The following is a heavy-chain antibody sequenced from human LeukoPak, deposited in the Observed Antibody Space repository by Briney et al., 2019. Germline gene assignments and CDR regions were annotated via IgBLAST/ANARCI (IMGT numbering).Heavy chain of an antibody. J-gene: IGHJ4*02. CDR1: GFTFSSYA. CDR2: ISGSGGST. V-gene: IGHV3-23*01. Sequence: GGSLRLSCAASGFTFSSYAMSWVRQAPGKGLEWVSAISGSGGSTYYADSVKGRFTISRDNSKNTLYLQMNSLRAEDTAVYYCAKTIYLVTRGGLGYFDYWGQGTLVTVSS. CDR3: AKTIYLVTRGGLGYFDY. D-gene: IGHD2-21*02.